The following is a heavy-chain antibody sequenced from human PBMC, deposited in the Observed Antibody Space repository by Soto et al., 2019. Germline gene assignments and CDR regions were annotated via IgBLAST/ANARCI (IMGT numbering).Heavy chain of an antibody. J-gene: IGHJ4*02. CDR2: INPSGGST. CDR3: ARDWRIAAAGNVGDY. CDR1: GYTFTSYY. Sequence: QVQLVQSGAEVKKPGASVKVSCKASGYTFTSYYMHWVRQAPGPGLEWMGIINPSGGSTSYAQKFQGRVTMTRDTSTSTVYMELSSLRSEDTAVYYCARDWRIAAAGNVGDYWGQGTLVTVSS. V-gene: IGHV1-46*01. D-gene: IGHD6-13*01.